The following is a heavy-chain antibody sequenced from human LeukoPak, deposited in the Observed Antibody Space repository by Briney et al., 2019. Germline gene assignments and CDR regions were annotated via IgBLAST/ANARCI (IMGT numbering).Heavy chain of an antibody. D-gene: IGHD1-1*01. CDR2: IYYSEST. V-gene: IGHV4-28*01. CDR1: GYSISSSNW. J-gene: IGHJ2*01. CDR3: ARSRVTTGTTFDL. Sequence: SETLSLTCAVSGYSISSSNWWGWIRQPPGKGLEWIGYIYYSESTYYNPSLKSRVSTSVDTSKNQFSLKLSSVTAVDTAVYYCARSRVTTGTTFDLWGRGTLVTVPS.